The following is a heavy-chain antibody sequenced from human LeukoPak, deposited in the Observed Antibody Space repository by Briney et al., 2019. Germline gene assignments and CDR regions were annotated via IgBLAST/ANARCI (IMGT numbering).Heavy chain of an antibody. CDR3: AKDSLADIDY. D-gene: IGHD3-16*01. CDR2: IRHDGSIK. Sequence: LEWVAFIRHDGSIKNYADSVKGRSTISRDNSKNTLYLQMNSLRAEDTAVYYCAKDSLADIDYWGQGTLVTVSS. V-gene: IGHV3-30*02. J-gene: IGHJ4*02.